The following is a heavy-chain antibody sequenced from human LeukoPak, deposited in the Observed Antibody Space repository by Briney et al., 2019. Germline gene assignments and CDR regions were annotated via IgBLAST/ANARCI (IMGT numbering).Heavy chain of an antibody. D-gene: IGHD5-18*01. CDR3: AKDADTATIIYWYFDL. Sequence: GRSLRLSCTPSGFTLSNFGMHWVRQAPGKGLEWLADISDDGSNTFYADSVKGRFTISRDNSKNTLYLQLNSLRPEDTAVYYCAKDADTATIIYWYFDLWGRGTLVTVSS. V-gene: IGHV3-30*18. CDR1: GFTLSNFG. J-gene: IGHJ2*01. CDR2: ISDDGSNT.